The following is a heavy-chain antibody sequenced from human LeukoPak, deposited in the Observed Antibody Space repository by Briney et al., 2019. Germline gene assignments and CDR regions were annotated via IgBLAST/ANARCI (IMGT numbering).Heavy chain of an antibody. J-gene: IGHJ5*02. CDR3: AREASTYYYASSGYYPNWFDH. Sequence: PSETLSLTCTVSGGSISGYYWSWIRQPPGKGLEWLGHIYYSGSTSYNPSLKSRITISLDPSKNPFSLRLSSVTAADTAVYYCAREASTYYYASSGYYPNWFDHWGQGTLVTVSS. V-gene: IGHV4-59*01. D-gene: IGHD3-22*01. CDR1: GGSISGYY. CDR2: IYYSGST.